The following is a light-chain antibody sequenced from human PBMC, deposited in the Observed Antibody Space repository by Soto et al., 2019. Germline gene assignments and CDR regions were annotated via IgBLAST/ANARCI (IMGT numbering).Light chain of an antibody. Sequence: AIQLTQSPSSLSASVGDRVTITCRASQDISSSLAWYQQKEGKAPKLLIYGASILQSGVPSGFSGSGFGTDFTLTISSLRAEDFAIYFCQQTKSSPSTFGGGTRVEI. CDR3: QQTKSSPST. CDR1: QDISSS. V-gene: IGKV1-13*02. CDR2: GAS. J-gene: IGKJ4*01.